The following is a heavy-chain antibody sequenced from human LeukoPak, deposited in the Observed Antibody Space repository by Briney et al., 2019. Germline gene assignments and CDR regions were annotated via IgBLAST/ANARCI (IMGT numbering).Heavy chain of an antibody. CDR3: ARTTEGYCRSTSCYGFYYSYYMDV. Sequence: SGTLSLTCAVSGGSISSSNWWSWVRQPPGKGLEWIGEIYHSGSTNYNPSLKSRVTISVDTSKNQFSLKLSSVTAADTAVYYCARTTEGYCRSTSCYGFYYSYYMDVWGKGTTVTISS. V-gene: IGHV4-4*02. CDR1: GGSISSSNW. D-gene: IGHD2-2*01. J-gene: IGHJ6*03. CDR2: IYHSGST.